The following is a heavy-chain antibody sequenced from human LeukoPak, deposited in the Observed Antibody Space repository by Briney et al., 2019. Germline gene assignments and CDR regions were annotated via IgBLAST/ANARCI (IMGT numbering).Heavy chain of an antibody. Sequence: GASVKVSCKSSGFTFTSSAMRWVRQARGQRLEWIGWIVVGSGNTNYAQKFQERVTITRDMSTSTAYMELSSLRSEDTAVYYCAADFWSGYSPPYGMDVWGQGTTVTVS. CDR2: IVVGSGNT. J-gene: IGHJ6*02. V-gene: IGHV1-58*02. D-gene: IGHD3-3*01. CDR1: GFTFTSSA. CDR3: AADFWSGYSPPYGMDV.